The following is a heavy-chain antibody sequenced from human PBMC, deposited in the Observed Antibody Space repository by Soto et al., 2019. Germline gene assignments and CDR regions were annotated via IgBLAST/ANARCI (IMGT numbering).Heavy chain of an antibody. Sequence: QVQLVQSGAEGKKPGASVKVSCKASGYTFTSYGISWVRQAPGQGLEWMGWISAYNGNTNYAQKLQGIVTMTTDPSMSTAYMELRSLRSDDTAVYYCARVSGSAVAGHYYYYGMDVWGQGTTVTVSS. V-gene: IGHV1-18*01. CDR3: ARVSGSAVAGHYYYYGMDV. CDR1: GYTFTSYG. D-gene: IGHD6-19*01. CDR2: ISAYNGNT. J-gene: IGHJ6*02.